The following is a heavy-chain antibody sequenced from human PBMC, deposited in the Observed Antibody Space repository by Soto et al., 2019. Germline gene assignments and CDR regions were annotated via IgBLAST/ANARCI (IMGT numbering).Heavy chain of an antibody. CDR3: ARGGSGGRCYSTLED. J-gene: IGHJ4*02. D-gene: IGHD2-15*01. CDR2: INQDGSEK. CDR1: ELTLNSDW. Sequence: GGSLRLSCAAYELTLNSDWMGWFRQASGKGLEWVANINQDGSEKYYVDSLKGRFTISRDNAKNSLYLQMNSLRAEDTAVYYCARGGSGGRCYSTLEDWGQGALVNVAS. V-gene: IGHV3-7*04.